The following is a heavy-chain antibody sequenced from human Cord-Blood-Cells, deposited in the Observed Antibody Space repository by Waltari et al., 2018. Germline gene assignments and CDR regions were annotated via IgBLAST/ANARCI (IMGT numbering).Heavy chain of an antibody. Sequence: QVQLVQPGAEVMKPGASVKVSCTASGYTFTGYYMHWVRPAPGQGLEWMGWINPNRGGTNYAQKFQGWVTMTRDTSISTAYMELSRLRSDDTAVYYCARAICGGDCYPLDGMDVWGQGTTVTVSS. J-gene: IGHJ6*02. V-gene: IGHV1-2*04. CDR3: ARAICGGDCYPLDGMDV. D-gene: IGHD2-21*02. CDR2: INPNRGGT. CDR1: GYTFTGYY.